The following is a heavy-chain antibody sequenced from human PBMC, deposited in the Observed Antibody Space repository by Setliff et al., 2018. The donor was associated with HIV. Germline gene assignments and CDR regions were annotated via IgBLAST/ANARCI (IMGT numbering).Heavy chain of an antibody. CDR2: IYHSGST. V-gene: IGHV4-4*02. CDR1: GGSISSSNW. J-gene: IGHJ4*02. Sequence: KASETLSLTCAVSGGSISSSNWWSWVRQPPGKGLEWIGEIYHSGSTNYNPSLKSRVTISVDKSKNQFSLKLSSVTAADTAVYYCAREGLPTPYYFDYWGQGTLVTVSS. CDR3: AREGLPTPYYFDY.